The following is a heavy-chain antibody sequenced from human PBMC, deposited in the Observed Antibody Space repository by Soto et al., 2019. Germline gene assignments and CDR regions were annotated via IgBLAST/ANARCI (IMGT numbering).Heavy chain of an antibody. Sequence: ASVKVSCKASGYTFTNYVISWVRQAPGQGLEWMGWISAYNGNTNYAQKLQGRVTMTTDTSTSTAYMELRSLRSDDTAVYYCARSMIVVVANWFDPWGQGTLVTVSS. CDR2: ISAYNGNT. V-gene: IGHV1-18*01. J-gene: IGHJ5*02. CDR1: GYTFTNYV. D-gene: IGHD3-22*01. CDR3: ARSMIVVVANWFDP.